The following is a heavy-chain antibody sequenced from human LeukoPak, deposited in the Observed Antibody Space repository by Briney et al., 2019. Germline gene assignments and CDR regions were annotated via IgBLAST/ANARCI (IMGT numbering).Heavy chain of an antibody. CDR1: GFTFSDYY. CDR3: ARGALTYYYDY. D-gene: IGHD4/OR15-4a*01. V-gene: IGHV3-11*01. Sequence: PGGSLRLSCAASGFTFSDYYMSWIRQAPGKGLEWVSYTSFSGNTISYADSVKGPFTFSRDNAKNSLFLQTNSLRAEDTAVYYCARGALTYYYDYWGQGTLVAVSS. J-gene: IGHJ4*02. CDR2: TSFSGNTI.